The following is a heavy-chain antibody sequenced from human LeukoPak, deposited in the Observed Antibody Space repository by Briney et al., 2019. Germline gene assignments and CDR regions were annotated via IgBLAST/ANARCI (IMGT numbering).Heavy chain of an antibody. CDR2: ISGSGGST. CDR1: GFTFSDYY. Sequence: GGSLRLSCAASGFTFSDYYMSWIRQAPGKGLEWVSAISGSGGSTYYADSVKGRFTISRDNSKNTLYLQMNSLRAEDTAVYYCANQYSSSSGVGYWGQGTLVTVSS. J-gene: IGHJ4*02. V-gene: IGHV3-23*01. CDR3: ANQYSSSSGVGY. D-gene: IGHD6-6*01.